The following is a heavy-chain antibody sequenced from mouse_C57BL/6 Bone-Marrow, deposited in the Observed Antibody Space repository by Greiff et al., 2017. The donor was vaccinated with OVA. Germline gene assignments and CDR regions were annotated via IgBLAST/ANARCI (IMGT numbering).Heavy chain of an antibody. CDR1: GYTFTDYE. Sequence: VQRVESGAELVRPGASVTLSCKASGYTFTDYEMHWVKQTPVHGLAWIGAIDPETGGTAYNQKFKGKAILTADKSSSTAYMELRSLTSEDSAVYYGTRGYSNYYAMDYWGQGTSVTVSS. D-gene: IGHD2-5*01. V-gene: IGHV1-15*01. CDR2: IDPETGGT. J-gene: IGHJ4*01. CDR3: TRGYSNYYAMDY.